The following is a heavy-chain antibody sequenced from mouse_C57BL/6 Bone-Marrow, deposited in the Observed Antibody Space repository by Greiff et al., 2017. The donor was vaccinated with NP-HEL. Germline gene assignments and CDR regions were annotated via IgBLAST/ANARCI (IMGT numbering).Heavy chain of an antibody. J-gene: IGHJ1*03. D-gene: IGHD2-4*01. CDR2: ISDGGSYT. CDR3: ARVIYYDPYFDV. CDR1: GFTFSSYA. Sequence: EVMLVESGGGLVKPGGSLKLSCAASGFTFSSYAMSWVRQTPEKRLEWVATISDGGSYTYYPDNVKGRFTISRDNAKNNLYLQMSHLKSEDTAMYYCARVIYYDPYFDVWGTGTTVTVSS. V-gene: IGHV5-4*03.